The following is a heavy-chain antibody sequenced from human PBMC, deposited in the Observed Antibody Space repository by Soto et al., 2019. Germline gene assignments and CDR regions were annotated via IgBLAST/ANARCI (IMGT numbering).Heavy chain of an antibody. Sequence: GGSLRLSCAASGFTFSSYWMHWVRQAPGKGLVWVSRINSDGSSTSYADSVKGRFTISRDNAKNTLYLQMNSLRAEDTAVYYCARRTYYDILTGYPTRYYGIDVSDPGTTGTVSS. CDR2: INSDGSST. CDR1: GFTFSSYW. CDR3: ARRTYYDILTGYPTRYYGIDV. V-gene: IGHV3-74*01. D-gene: IGHD3-9*01. J-gene: IGHJ6*02.